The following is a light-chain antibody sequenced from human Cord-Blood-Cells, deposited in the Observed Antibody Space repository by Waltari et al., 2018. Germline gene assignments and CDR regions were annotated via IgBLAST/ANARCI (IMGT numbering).Light chain of an antibody. CDR3: CSYAGSSTGV. Sequence: QSALTQPASVSGSPGQSITISCTGTSSDVGSYNLVSWYQQHPGKAPKLMIYEGSKRPSGVSNRCSGSRSGSTASMTISGLQAEDEADYYCCSYAGSSTGVFGGGTKLTVL. CDR2: EGS. V-gene: IGLV2-23*01. J-gene: IGLJ3*02. CDR1: SSDVGSYNL.